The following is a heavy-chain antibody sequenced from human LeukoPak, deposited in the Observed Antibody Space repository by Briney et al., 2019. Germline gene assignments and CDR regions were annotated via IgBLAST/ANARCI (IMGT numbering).Heavy chain of an antibody. V-gene: IGHV3-48*03. Sequence: GGSLRLSCAAYGFTLSYYEMEWVRQAPGRGRGWLPYSSWCGSSVYYADSVKGRFTNSRDNARNSLYLQMSSLRAEDTAIYYCAREDAATRGDGLEIYGQGKGVLVSS. D-gene: IGHD6-25*01. CDR3: AREDAATRGDGLEI. CDR1: GFTLSYYE. CDR2: SSWCGSSV. J-gene: IGHJ3*02.